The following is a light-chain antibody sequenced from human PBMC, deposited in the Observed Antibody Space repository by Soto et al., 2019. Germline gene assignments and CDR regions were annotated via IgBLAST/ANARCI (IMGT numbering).Light chain of an antibody. CDR3: QQRYSTPWT. V-gene: IGKV1-39*01. Sequence: EIQMTQSPSSLSASVGDRFTITCRASQHISNYLNWYQQKPGKAPKLLIYAASSLQSGVPSRLSGSGSGKDFTLAISSLQPEDVATYYGQQRYSTPWTFGQGTKVDIK. CDR2: AAS. J-gene: IGKJ1*01. CDR1: QHISNY.